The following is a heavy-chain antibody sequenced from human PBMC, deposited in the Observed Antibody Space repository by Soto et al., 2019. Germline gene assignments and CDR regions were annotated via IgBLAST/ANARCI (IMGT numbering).Heavy chain of an antibody. D-gene: IGHD3-16*01. CDR1: VFTFSSYG. Sequence: PWGSLLVSCAASVFTFSSYGMHWVRQAPGKGLERVAFIWHDGGNKFYAESVKGRFTISRDNSKNTLYLQMTSLSAEDTAMYYCARDGDVNTGFGKDYWGQGTMVTVSS. J-gene: IGHJ4*02. V-gene: IGHV3-33*01. CDR2: IWHDGGNK. CDR3: ARDGDVNTGFGKDY.